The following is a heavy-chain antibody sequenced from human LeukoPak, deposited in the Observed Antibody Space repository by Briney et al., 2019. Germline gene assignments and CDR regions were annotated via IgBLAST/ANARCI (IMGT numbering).Heavy chain of an antibody. V-gene: IGHV3-7*01. J-gene: IGHJ4*02. CDR2: IKQDGSEK. CDR3: ARDPYDILTGYRFFDY. D-gene: IGHD3-9*01. CDR1: GFTFSSYW. Sequence: GGSLRLSCAASGFTFSSYWMSWVRQAPGKGLEWVANIKQDGSEKYYVDSVKGRFTISRDNAKNSLYLQMNSLRAEDTAVYYCARDPYDILTGYRFFDYWGQGTLVTVSS.